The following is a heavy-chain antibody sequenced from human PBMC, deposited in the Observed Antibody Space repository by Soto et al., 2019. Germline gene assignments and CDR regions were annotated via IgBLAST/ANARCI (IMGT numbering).Heavy chain of an antibody. CDR3: ARWDYGDYARFDY. D-gene: IGHD4-17*01. Sequence: QVQLVQSGAEVKKSGASVKVSCKASGYTFTSHDINWVRQATGQGLEWMGWMNPNSGNTGYAQKFQGRVNMTSNTSISTAYMELSSLRSEDTAVYYCARWDYGDYARFDYWGQGTLVTVSS. CDR2: MNPNSGNT. CDR1: GYTFTSHD. J-gene: IGHJ4*02. V-gene: IGHV1-8*01.